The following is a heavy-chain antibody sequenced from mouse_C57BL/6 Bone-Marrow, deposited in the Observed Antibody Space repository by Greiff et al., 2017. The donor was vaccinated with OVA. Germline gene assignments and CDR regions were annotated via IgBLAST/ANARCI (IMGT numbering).Heavy chain of an antibody. Sequence: EVQLQQSGPVLVKPGASVKMSCKASGYTFTDYYMNWVKQSHGKSLEWIGVINPYNGGTSYNQKFKGKATLTVDKSSSTAYMELNSLTSEDSAVYYCATLPMGAMDYWGQGTSVTVSS. D-gene: IGHD5-5*01. CDR3: ATLPMGAMDY. CDR2: INPYNGGT. J-gene: IGHJ4*01. CDR1: GYTFTDYY. V-gene: IGHV1-19*01.